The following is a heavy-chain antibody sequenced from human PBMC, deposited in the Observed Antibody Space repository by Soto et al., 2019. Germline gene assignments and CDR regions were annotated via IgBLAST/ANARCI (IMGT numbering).Heavy chain of an antibody. CDR1: GGSFANNNYF. CDR2: AAYSGAT. V-gene: IGHV4-39*01. Sequence: SETLSLTCTVSGGSFANNNYFWGWVRQPPGKGLEWIGSAAYSGATYKNPSLKSRVTVSVDTPKNQFSLKLTSVTAADTAVYYCAKVVVGATSHSDFDSWGQGTLVTVSS. CDR3: AKVVVGATSHSDFDS. D-gene: IGHD2-15*01. J-gene: IGHJ4*02.